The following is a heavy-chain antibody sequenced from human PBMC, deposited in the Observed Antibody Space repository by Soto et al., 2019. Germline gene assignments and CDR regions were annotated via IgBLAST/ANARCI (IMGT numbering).Heavy chain of an antibody. CDR3: ARVMVGATYHAFDI. CDR1: GGSISSYY. D-gene: IGHD1-26*01. Sequence: SETLSLTCTVSGGSISSYYWSWIRQPPGKGLEWIGYIYYSGSTNYNPSLKSRVTISVDTSKNQFSLKLSSVTAADTAVYYCARVMVGATYHAFDIWGQGTVVTVSS. CDR2: IYYSGST. V-gene: IGHV4-59*01. J-gene: IGHJ3*02.